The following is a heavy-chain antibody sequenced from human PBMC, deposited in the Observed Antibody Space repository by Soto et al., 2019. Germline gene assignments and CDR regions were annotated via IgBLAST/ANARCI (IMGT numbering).Heavy chain of an antibody. Sequence: ASVKVSCKASGYTFTCYYMHWVRQAPGQGLEWMGWINPNSGGTNYAQKFQGRVTMTRDTSISTAYMELSRLRSDDTAVYYCANQLLWFGQDYYYYYAMDVWGQGTTVTVSS. CDR3: ANQLLWFGQDYYYYYAMDV. J-gene: IGHJ6*02. V-gene: IGHV1-2*02. CDR1: GYTFTCYY. CDR2: INPNSGGT. D-gene: IGHD3-10*01.